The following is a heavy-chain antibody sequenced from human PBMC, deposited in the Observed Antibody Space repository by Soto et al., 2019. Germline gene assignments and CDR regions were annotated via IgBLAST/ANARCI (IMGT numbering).Heavy chain of an antibody. CDR3: AREVAVAGFYWYFDL. CDR2: MNPNSGNT. J-gene: IGHJ2*01. CDR1: GYTFTSYD. Sequence: QVQLVQSGAEVKKPGASVKVSCKASGYTFTSYDINWVRQATGQGLEWMGWMNPNSGNTGYAQKLQGRVTMTRNTSISTAYMELSSLRYEDTAVYYCAREVAVAGFYWYFDLWGRGTLVTVSS. D-gene: IGHD6-19*01. V-gene: IGHV1-8*01.